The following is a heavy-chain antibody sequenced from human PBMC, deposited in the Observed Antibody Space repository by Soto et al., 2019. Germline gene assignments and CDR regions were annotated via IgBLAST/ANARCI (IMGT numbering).Heavy chain of an antibody. Sequence: GGSLRLSCAASGFTFSSYAMSWVRQAPGKGLEWVSAISGSGGSTYNADSVKGRFTISRDNSKNTLYLQMNSLRAEDTAVYYCAKDPSPGSTRLQQGWSHPWGQGPLVTVSS. CDR2: ISGSGGST. V-gene: IGHV3-23*01. CDR1: GFTFSSYA. J-gene: IGHJ5*02. CDR3: AKDPSPGSTRLQQGWSHP. D-gene: IGHD2-2*01.